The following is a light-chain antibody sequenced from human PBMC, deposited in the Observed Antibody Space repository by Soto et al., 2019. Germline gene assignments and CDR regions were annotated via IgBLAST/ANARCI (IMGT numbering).Light chain of an antibody. CDR2: WAS. V-gene: IGKV4-1*01. CDR1: QSVLYTANNENY. J-gene: IGKJ1*01. CDR3: HQYALGPWT. Sequence: DIVVTQSPESLAVSLGERATIHCTSSQSVLYTANNENYLAWFQQKPEQPPKLLIYWASTRESGVPDRFSGSGSGTDFTLTISSLQAEDVAVYYCHQYALGPWTFGQGTKVEIK.